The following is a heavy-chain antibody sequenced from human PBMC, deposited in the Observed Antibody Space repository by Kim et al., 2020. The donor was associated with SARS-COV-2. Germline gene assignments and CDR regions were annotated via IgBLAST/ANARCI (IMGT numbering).Heavy chain of an antibody. V-gene: IGHV3-33*01. D-gene: IGHD3-10*01. CDR1: GFTFSSYG. CDR2: IWYDGSNK. CDR3: ARYGSGTNFDY. J-gene: IGHJ4*02. Sequence: GGSLRLSCAASGFTFSSYGMHWVRQAPGKGLEWVAVIWYDGSNKYYADSVKGRFTISRDNSKNTLYLQMNSLRAEDTAVYYCARYGSGTNFDYWGQGTLVTVSS.